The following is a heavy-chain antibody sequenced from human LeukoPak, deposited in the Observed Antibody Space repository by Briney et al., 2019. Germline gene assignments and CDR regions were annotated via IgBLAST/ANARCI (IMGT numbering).Heavy chain of an antibody. J-gene: IGHJ4*02. V-gene: IGHV4-34*01. D-gene: IGHD6-19*01. Sequence: NPSETLSLTCAVYGGSFRGYYWSWIRQPPGKGLEWIGEINHSGSTTYNPSLKSRVTISVDTSKNLFTLKLNSVSAADTAVYYRASSGWYRGYWGQGTLVTVSS. CDR1: GGSFRGYY. CDR2: INHSGST. CDR3: ASSGWYRGY.